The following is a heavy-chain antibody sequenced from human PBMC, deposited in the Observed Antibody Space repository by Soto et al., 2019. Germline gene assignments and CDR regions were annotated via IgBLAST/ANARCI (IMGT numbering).Heavy chain of an antibody. CDR2: IRKSGVGA. V-gene: IGHV3-23*01. D-gene: IGHD2-21*01. J-gene: IGHJ4*02. CDR1: CFSFDNYD. Sequence: SVGSLRLSCVASCFSFDNYDMSWVRQAPGKGLEWVSFIRKSGVGAYYADSVKGRFTISRDNSKNTLFLQMDSLRGDDTAIYYCAKHYGGDPGRYLHIWGQGTLVTV. CDR3: AKHYGGDPGRYLHI.